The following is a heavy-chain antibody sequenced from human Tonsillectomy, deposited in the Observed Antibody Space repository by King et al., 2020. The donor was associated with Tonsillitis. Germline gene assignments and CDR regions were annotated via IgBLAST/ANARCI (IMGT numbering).Heavy chain of an antibody. J-gene: IGHJ5*02. CDR3: ARGTVGFDP. CDR2: IRSSTSYM. D-gene: IGHD3/OR15-3a*01. Sequence: QLVQSGGGQVKSGGSLRLSCAASGFTFSSHTMNWVRQAPGKGLEWVSSIRSSTSYMYYADSVKGRFTISRDNAKNSLYLQMNSLRVEDTADYYCARGTVGFDPWGQGTLVTVSS. CDR1: GFTFSSHT. V-gene: IGHV3-21*01.